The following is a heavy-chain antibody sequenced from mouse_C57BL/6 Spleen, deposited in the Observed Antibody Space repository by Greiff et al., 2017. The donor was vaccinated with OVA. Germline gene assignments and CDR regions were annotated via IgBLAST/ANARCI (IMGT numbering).Heavy chain of an antibody. D-gene: IGHD1-1*01. Sequence: QVQLQQPGAELVKPGASVKMSCKASGYTFTSYWITWVKQRPGQGLEWIGDLYPGSGSTNYNEKFKSKATLTVDTSSSTAYMQLSSLTAEDSAVYYGASGSSYPYYAMDDWGQGTSVTVSS. CDR2: LYPGSGST. V-gene: IGHV1-55*01. CDR3: ASGSSYPYYAMDD. J-gene: IGHJ4*01. CDR1: GYTFTSYW.